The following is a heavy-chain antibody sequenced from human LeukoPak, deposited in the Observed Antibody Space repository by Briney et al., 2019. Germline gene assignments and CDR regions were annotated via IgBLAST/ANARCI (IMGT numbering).Heavy chain of an antibody. CDR3: ARVGRGYQLLLDAFDI. CDR1: GYTFTMYY. CDR2: INPSDGAT. V-gene: IGHV1-46*01. J-gene: IGHJ3*02. D-gene: IGHD2-2*01. Sequence: ASVKVSCKASGYTFTMYYIHWVRQAPGQGLEWMGMINPSDGATTYAQRFQGRVTMTRDMSTTTVYMELSSLRSEDTAVYYCARVGRGYQLLLDAFDIWGQGTMVTVSS.